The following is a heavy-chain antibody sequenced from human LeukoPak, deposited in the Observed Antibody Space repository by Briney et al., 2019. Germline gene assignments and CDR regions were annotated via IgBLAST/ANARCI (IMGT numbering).Heavy chain of an antibody. CDR1: EFSFSNYW. J-gene: IGHJ4*02. CDR3: ARGRVYDSATLRDFDD. Sequence: GGSLRLSCAASEFSFSNYWMTWVRQAPGKGLQWVANINQDGSDIYYADSVEGRFTISRDNAKNSLYLQMNSLRAQDTAIYYCARGRVYDSATLRDFDDWGQGSLVTVSS. CDR2: INQDGSDI. D-gene: IGHD5/OR15-5a*01. V-gene: IGHV3-7*04.